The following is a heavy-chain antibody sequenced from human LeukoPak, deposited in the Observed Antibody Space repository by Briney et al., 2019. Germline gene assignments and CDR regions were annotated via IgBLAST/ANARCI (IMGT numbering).Heavy chain of an antibody. V-gene: IGHV3-21*01. CDR1: GFTFSSYR. J-gene: IGHJ5*02. CDR3: ARERGYGGYKWFDP. Sequence: GGSLRLSCAASGFTFSSYRMNWVHQAPGRGLEWVSCISSSSDYIYYADSAKGRFTISRDNAKNSLYLQMNSLRAEDTAVYYCARERGYGGYKWFDPWGQGTLVTVSS. CDR2: ISSSSDYI. D-gene: IGHD5-12*01.